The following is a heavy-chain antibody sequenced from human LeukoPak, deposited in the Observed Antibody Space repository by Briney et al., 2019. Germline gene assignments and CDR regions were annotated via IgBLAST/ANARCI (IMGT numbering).Heavy chain of an antibody. J-gene: IGHJ3*02. V-gene: IGHV3-64D*06. CDR2: ISTNGGST. CDR1: GLTFSLYS. CDR3: VTELGIGGFDI. D-gene: IGHD7-27*01. Sequence: SGGSLRLSCSASGLTFSLYSMHWVRQAPGKGLEYVSGISTNGGSTYYADSVKGRFTISRDNSKNTLYLRMSTLRAEDTSVYYCVTELGIGGFDIWGQGTMVTVSS.